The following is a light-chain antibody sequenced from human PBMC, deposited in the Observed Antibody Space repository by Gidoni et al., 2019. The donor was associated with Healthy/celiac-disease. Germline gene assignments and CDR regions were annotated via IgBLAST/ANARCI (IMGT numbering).Light chain of an antibody. CDR3: QKYNSAPLP. CDR2: AAS. V-gene: IGKV1-27*01. J-gene: IGKJ4*01. CDR1: QGSSNY. Sequence: DIQMNKSPSSLSASVGDRVTITCRASQGSSNYLALYQQKPGKVPKLLIYAASTLQSGVPSRFSGSGSGTDFTLTISSLQPEDVATYYCQKYNSAPLPFGGGTQVEIK.